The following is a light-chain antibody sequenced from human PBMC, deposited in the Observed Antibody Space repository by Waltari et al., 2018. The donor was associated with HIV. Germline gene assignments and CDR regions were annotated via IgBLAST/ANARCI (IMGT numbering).Light chain of an antibody. J-gene: IGLJ2*01. Sequence: QSALTQPRSVSGSPGQSVTISCTGTSSDVGGYKFVSWYQQHPDKAPKLIIYDVTKRPPWVPDRFSGSKSGNTASLGISGLQAEDEADYYCGSYAVSYTSVIFGGGTKLTVL. CDR2: DVT. CDR1: SSDVGGYKF. V-gene: IGLV2-11*01. CDR3: GSYAVSYTSVI.